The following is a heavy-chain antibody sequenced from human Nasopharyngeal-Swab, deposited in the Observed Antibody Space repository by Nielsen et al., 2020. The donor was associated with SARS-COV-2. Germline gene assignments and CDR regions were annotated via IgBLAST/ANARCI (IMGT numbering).Heavy chain of an antibody. CDR2: ISNGGSII. CDR1: GFPFCDYS. D-gene: IGHD1-14*01. J-gene: IGHJ2*01. CDR3: ARFSNKGNRYWFFDL. Sequence: GAALKISCAASGFPFCDYSMNWVRQAPGKGLEWVSYISNGGSIIYYADSVKGRFTISRDNAGTSLSLQMNSLRAEDTAVYYCARFSNKGNRYWFFDLWGRGTLVTVSS. V-gene: IGHV3-48*04.